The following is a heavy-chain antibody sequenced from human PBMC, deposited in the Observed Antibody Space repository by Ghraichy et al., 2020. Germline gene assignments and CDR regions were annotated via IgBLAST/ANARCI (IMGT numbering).Heavy chain of an antibody. Sequence: GGSLRLSCAASGFTFSSYSMNWVRQAPGKRLEWVSYINSGSSSIYYADSVKGRFTISRDNAKNSLYLQINSLRDEDTAMYYCARRIAVAGTSGLGFWGQGTLVTVSS. CDR1: GFTFSSYS. CDR2: INSGSSSI. D-gene: IGHD6-19*01. CDR3: ARRIAVAGTSGLGF. J-gene: IGHJ4*02. V-gene: IGHV3-48*02.